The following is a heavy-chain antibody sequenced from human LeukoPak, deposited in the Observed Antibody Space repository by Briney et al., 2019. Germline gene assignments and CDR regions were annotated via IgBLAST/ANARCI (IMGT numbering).Heavy chain of an antibody. CDR3: ARGVRSTSWGYYYGTDV. Sequence: SETLSLTCTASGGSISSYYWSWIRQPPGKGLEWIAYIYYSGSTNYNPSLKSRVTISVDPSKNQFSLKLSSVTAADTAVYYCARGVRSTSWGYYYGTDVWGKGTTVTVSS. V-gene: IGHV4-59*01. J-gene: IGHJ6*04. CDR2: IYYSGST. CDR1: GGSISSYY. D-gene: IGHD2-2*01.